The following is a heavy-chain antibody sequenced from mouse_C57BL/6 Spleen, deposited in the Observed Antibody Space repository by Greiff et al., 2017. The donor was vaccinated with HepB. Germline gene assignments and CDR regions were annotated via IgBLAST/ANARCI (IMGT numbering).Heavy chain of an antibody. V-gene: IGHV1-69*01. CDR3: ARSGYGSSSYFDY. CDR2: IDPSDSYT. D-gene: IGHD1-1*01. CDR1: GYTFTSYW. Sequence: VQLQQSGAELVMPGASVKLSCKASGYTFTSYWMHWVKQRPGQGLEWIGEIDPSDSYTNYNQKFKGKSTLTVDKSSSTAYMQLSSLTSEDSAVYYCARSGYGSSSYFDYWGQGTTLTVSS. J-gene: IGHJ2*01.